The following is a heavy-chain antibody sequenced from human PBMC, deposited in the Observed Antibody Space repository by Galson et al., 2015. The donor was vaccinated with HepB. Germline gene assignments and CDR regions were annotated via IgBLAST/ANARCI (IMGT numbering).Heavy chain of an antibody. J-gene: IGHJ6*04. Sequence: SETLSLTCTVSGGSLSGSYWSWTRQPPGKGLEWIGYIYYSGSTNYNPSLKSRVTMSLDISKNRFSLKLSSVTAADTAVYYCARSGTSTSWLYYYYGMDVWGKGTTVTVSS. CDR3: ARSGTSTSWLYYYYGMDV. D-gene: IGHD2-2*01. CDR2: IYYSGST. CDR1: GGSLSGSY. V-gene: IGHV4-59*12.